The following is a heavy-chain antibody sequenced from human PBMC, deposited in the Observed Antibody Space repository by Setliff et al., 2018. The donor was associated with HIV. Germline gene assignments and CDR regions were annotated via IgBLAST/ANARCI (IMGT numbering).Heavy chain of an antibody. J-gene: IGHJ4*02. D-gene: IGHD2-2*01. CDR2: ISSSGDKT. V-gene: IGHV3-23*01. CDR1: GFTFSDPA. CDR3: AKDWRRPFVVLP. Sequence: RLSCAASGFTFSDPAMSWVRQAPGKGLEWVSAISSSGDKTYYADSVKGRFAISRDNAKNMLYLQMSSLRAEDTALYYCAKDWRRPFVVLPWGQGIQVTV.